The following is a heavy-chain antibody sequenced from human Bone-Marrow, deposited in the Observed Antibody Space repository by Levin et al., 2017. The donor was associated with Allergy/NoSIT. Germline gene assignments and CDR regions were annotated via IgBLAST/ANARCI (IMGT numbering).Heavy chain of an antibody. J-gene: IGHJ4*02. CDR2: MYYSGTT. CDR1: AGSMTNHY. D-gene: IGHD1-26*01. CDR3: ARAHSGTYSNPFDF. Sequence: SETLSLTCTVSAGSMTNHYWSWIRQPPGKALEWIGYMYYSGTTNYNPSLKSRVTIFQETSRNQFSLHLRSVTAADTAVYYCARAHSGTYSNPFDFWGQGTVVTVSS. V-gene: IGHV4-59*11.